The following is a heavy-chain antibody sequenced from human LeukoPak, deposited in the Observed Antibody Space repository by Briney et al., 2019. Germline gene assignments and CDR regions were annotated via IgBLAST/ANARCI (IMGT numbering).Heavy chain of an antibody. D-gene: IGHD2-8*02. J-gene: IGHJ4*02. CDR1: GFTFSSYW. V-gene: IGHV3-74*01. CDR2: MNSDGSST. Sequence: GGSLRLSCAASGFTFSSYWMHWVRQAPGKGLVWVSRMNSDGSSTSYADAVKGRFTISRDNAKNSLYLQMNSLRAEDTAVYYCATNTWWKLDYWGQGTLVTVSS. CDR3: ATNTWWKLDY.